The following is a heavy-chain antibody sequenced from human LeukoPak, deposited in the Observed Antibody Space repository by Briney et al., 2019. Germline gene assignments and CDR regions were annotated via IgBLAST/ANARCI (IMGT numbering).Heavy chain of an antibody. Sequence: GGSLRLSCAASGFTFSSYSMNWVRQALGKGLEWVSYISSSSSTIYYADSVKGRFTVSRDNAKNSLYLQMNSLGAEDTAVYYCARAVLGPLDYWGQGTLVTVSS. D-gene: IGHD1-14*01. J-gene: IGHJ4*02. V-gene: IGHV3-48*01. CDR1: GFTFSSYS. CDR2: ISSSSSTI. CDR3: ARAVLGPLDY.